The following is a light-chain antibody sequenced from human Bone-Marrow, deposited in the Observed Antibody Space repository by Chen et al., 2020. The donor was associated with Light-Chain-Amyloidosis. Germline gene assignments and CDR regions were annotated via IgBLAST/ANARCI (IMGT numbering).Light chain of an antibody. CDR3: QQYGTSPLT. CDR1: QTISSNY. Sequence: EIVLTQSPGTLSLSPGEGANLSCWASQTISSNYLTWYQQKFGQAPRLLIYGSSSRSTGIPDRFTGSGSGTDVTLTINRLEPEDFAMYYCQQYGTSPLTFGGGTKVEIK. CDR2: GSS. J-gene: IGKJ4*01. V-gene: IGKV3-20*01.